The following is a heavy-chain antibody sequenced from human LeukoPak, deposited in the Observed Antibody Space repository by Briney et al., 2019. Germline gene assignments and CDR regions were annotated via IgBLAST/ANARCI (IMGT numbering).Heavy chain of an antibody. CDR3: ARDLCTSSSCPNKWIDP. D-gene: IGHD2-15*01. V-gene: IGHV6-1*01. CDR1: GDRISSNSSA. J-gene: IGHJ5*02. CDR2: TYYRSKWYN. Sequence: SQTLSLTCAISGDRISSNSSAWNWIRQSPSRGLEWLGRTYYRSKWYNNYAISVKSRITINPDTSKNQFSLQLNSVTPEDTAVYYCARDLCTSSSCPNKWIDPWGEGPLVTVSS.